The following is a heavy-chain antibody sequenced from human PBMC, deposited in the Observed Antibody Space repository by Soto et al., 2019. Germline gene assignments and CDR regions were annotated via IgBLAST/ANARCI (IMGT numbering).Heavy chain of an antibody. J-gene: IGHJ3*02. CDR2: INSDGSST. CDR1: GFTFSSYS. CDR3: ARELPATGAFDI. Sequence: GGSLRLSCAASGFTFSSYSMNWVRQAPGKGLVWVSRINSDGSSTSYADSVKGRFTISRDNAKNTLYLQMNSLRAEDTAVYYCARELPATGAFDIWGQGTMVTVSS. D-gene: IGHD5-18*01. V-gene: IGHV3-74*01.